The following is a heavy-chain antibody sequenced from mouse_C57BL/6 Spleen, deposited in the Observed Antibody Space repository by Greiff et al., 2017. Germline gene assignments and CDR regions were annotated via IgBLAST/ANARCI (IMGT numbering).Heavy chain of an antibody. CDR2: IYPGSGNT. J-gene: IGHJ3*01. CDR1: GYTFTDYY. V-gene: IGHV1-76*01. CDR3: ARGVLAY. Sequence: VMLVESGAELVRPGASVKLSCKASGYTFTDYYINWVKQRPGQGLEWIARIYPGSGNTYYNEKFKGKATLTAEKSSSTAYMQLSSLTSEDSAVYFGARGVLAYWGQGTLVTVSA.